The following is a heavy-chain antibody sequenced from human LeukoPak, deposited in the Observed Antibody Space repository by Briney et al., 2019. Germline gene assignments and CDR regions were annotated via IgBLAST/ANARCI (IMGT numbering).Heavy chain of an antibody. V-gene: IGHV4-34*01. CDR2: INHSGST. D-gene: IGHD2-2*01. CDR3: ARGKPFWSSCSSTSCHPHRRNWFDP. J-gene: IGHJ5*02. CDR1: GGSFSGYY. Sequence: SETLSLTCAVYGGSFSGYYWSWIRQPPGKGLEWIGEINHSGSTNYNPSLKSRVTISVDTSKNQFSLKLSSVTAADTAVYYCARGKPFWSSCSSTSCHPHRRNWFDPWGQGTLVTVS.